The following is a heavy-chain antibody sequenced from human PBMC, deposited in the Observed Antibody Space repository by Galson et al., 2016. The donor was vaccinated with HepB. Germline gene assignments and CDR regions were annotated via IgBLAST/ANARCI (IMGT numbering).Heavy chain of an antibody. D-gene: IGHD3-9*01. V-gene: IGHV3-7*03. CDR3: TRGGIRYFDW. Sequence: SMRLSCAASGFTFSFYWMSWVRQAPGKGLEWVANIKQYGRDKYYVDSVKGRFTISRDNAKNTLYLQMNSLRAEDTAVYYCTRGGIRYFDWLGQGTLVTVSS. CDR2: IKQYGRDK. CDR1: GFTFSFYW. J-gene: IGHJ4*02.